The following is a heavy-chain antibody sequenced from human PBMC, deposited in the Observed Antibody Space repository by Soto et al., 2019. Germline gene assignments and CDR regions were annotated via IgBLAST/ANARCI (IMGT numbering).Heavy chain of an antibody. Sequence: SETLSLTCAVSGGSISSGGYSWNWIRQPPGKGLEWIGYIYHSGSTFYSPSLKSRVTISVDGSKNQFFLKLTSVTAADTAVYYCARDKITGLFDYWGQGTLVTVSS. V-gene: IGHV4-30-2*01. D-gene: IGHD2-8*02. CDR3: ARDKITGLFDY. CDR2: IYHSGST. J-gene: IGHJ4*02. CDR1: GGSISSGGYS.